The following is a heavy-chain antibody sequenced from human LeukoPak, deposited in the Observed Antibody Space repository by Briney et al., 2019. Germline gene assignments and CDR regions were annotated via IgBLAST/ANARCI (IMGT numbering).Heavy chain of an antibody. D-gene: IGHD6-19*01. J-gene: IGHJ4*02. Sequence: GGSLRLSCAASGFTFSSYRMNWVRQAPGKGLEWVSSISSSSSYIYYADSVKGRFTISRDNAKNSLYLQMNSLRAEDTAVYYCASERAGYSSGWYGDWGQGTLVTVSS. V-gene: IGHV3-21*01. CDR1: GFTFSSYR. CDR2: ISSSSSYI. CDR3: ASERAGYSSGWYGD.